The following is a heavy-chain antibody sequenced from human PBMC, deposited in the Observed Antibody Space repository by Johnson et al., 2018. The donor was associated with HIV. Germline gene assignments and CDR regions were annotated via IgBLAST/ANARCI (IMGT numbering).Heavy chain of an antibody. CDR3: ARGDCVTSSFDI. V-gene: IGHV3-74*01. D-gene: IGHD2-21*02. CDR2: INSDGSTT. Sequence: VQLVESGGGSVQPGGSLRLSCAASGFTFSSYWMHWVRQVPGKGLVWVSRINSDGSTTTYADSVKGRFTISRDNAKNTLYLQMGSLRTEDTAVYYCARGDCVTSSFDIWGQGTVVTVSS. J-gene: IGHJ3*02. CDR1: GFTFSSYW.